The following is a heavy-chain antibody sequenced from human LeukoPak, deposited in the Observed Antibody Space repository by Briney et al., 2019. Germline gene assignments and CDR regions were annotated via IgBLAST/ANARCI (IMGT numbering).Heavy chain of an antibody. CDR2: INDSGRT. CDR1: GGSFSNYY. J-gene: IGHJ6*03. D-gene: IGHD1-7*01. V-gene: IGHV4-34*01. CDR3: ARRWNYGRNYYLDV. Sequence: PSETLSLTCAVYGGSFSNYYWSWIRQPPGRGLEWIGEINDSGRTNYNPSLMSRVTVSVDTSKNQFSLRLTSVTATDTAVYYCARRWNYGRNYYLDVWGNGATVSVSS.